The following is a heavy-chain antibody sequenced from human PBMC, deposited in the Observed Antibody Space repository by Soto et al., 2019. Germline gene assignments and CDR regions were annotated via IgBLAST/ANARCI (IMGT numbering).Heavy chain of an antibody. J-gene: IGHJ4*02. D-gene: IGHD2-8*01. CDR3: ARDLVRVNGGFDY. CDR1: GFTFSSYA. CDR2: ISYDGSNK. Sequence: GGSLRLSCAASGFTFSSYAMHWVRQAPGKGLEWVAVISYDGSNKYYADSVKSRFTISRDNSKNTLYLQMNSLRAEDTAVYYCARDLVRVNGGFDYWGQGTLVTVSS. V-gene: IGHV3-30-3*01.